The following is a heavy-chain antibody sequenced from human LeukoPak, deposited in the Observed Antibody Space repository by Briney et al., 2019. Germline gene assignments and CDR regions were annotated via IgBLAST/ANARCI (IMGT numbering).Heavy chain of an antibody. CDR1: GGSISSGSYY. Sequence: PSETLSLTCTVSGGSISSGSYYWSWIRQPAGKGLEWIGRIYTSGSTNYNPSLKSRVTISVDTSKNQFSLKLSSVTAADTAVYYCAREAEIGSSSWYQVDYYYYMDVWGKGTTVTISS. CDR2: IYTSGST. V-gene: IGHV4-61*02. D-gene: IGHD6-13*01. J-gene: IGHJ6*03. CDR3: AREAEIGSSSWYQVDYYYYMDV.